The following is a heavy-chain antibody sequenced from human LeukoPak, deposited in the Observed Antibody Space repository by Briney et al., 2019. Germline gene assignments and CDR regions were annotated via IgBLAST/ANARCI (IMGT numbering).Heavy chain of an antibody. CDR3: GRDFLSPWYMDV. D-gene: IGHD2/OR15-2a*01. J-gene: IGHJ6*03. CDR1: GGSISSYY. CDR2: IYTSGST. Sequence: PSETLSLACTVSGGSISSYYWSWIRQPAGKGLEWIGRIYTSGSTNYNPSLKSRVTMSVDTSKNQFSLKLSSVTAADTAVYYCGRDFLSPWYMDVWGKGTTVTVSS. V-gene: IGHV4-4*07.